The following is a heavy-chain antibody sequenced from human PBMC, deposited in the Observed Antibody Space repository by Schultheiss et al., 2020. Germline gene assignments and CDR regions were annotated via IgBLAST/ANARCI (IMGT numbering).Heavy chain of an antibody. V-gene: IGHV3-21*01. Sequence: GESLKISCAASGFTFSSYSMNWVRQAPGKGLEWVSSISSSSSYIYYADSVKGRFTISRDNAKNSLYLQMNSLRAEDTAVYYCARDTYYYDSSGYLFDIWGQGTMVTVSS. J-gene: IGHJ3*02. CDR2: ISSSSSYI. D-gene: IGHD3-22*01. CDR3: ARDTYYYDSSGYLFDI. CDR1: GFTFSSYS.